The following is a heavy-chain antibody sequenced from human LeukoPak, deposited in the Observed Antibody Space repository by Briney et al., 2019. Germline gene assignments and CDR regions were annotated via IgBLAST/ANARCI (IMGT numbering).Heavy chain of an antibody. CDR3: ARASYSPNWFDP. CDR2: IGSSGITI. Sequence: GGSLRLSCAGSGFTFSSYEMNWVRQAPGKGLEWVSYIGSSGITIYYADSVKGRFTISRDNAKNSLYLQMNSLRAEDTAVYYCARASYSPNWFDPWGQGTLVTVSS. D-gene: IGHD4-11*01. J-gene: IGHJ5*02. V-gene: IGHV3-48*03. CDR1: GFTFSSYE.